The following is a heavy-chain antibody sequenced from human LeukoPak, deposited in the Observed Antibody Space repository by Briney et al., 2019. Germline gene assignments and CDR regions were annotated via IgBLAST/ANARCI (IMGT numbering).Heavy chain of an antibody. J-gene: IGHJ4*02. V-gene: IGHV3-33*01. CDR2: IWYDGSNK. D-gene: IGHD5-24*01. CDR1: GFTFSSYG. CDR3: ARDRRDGYNAFDY. Sequence: GGSLRLSCAASGFTFSSYGMHWVRQAPGKGLEWVAVIWYDGSNKYYADSVKGRFTISRDNSKNTLYLQMNSLRAEDTAVYYCARDRRDGYNAFDYWGRGTLVTVSS.